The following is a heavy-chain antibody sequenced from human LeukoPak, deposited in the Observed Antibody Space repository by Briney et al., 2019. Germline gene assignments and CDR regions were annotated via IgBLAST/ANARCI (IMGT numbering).Heavy chain of an antibody. CDR3: AREREGIVVPAAPTYFDY. CDR2: IYTSGST. J-gene: IGHJ4*02. V-gene: IGHV4-4*07. D-gene: IGHD2-2*01. CDR1: GGSISSYY. Sequence: SETLSVTCTVSGGSISSYYWSWIRQPAGKGLEWIGRIYTSGSTNYNPSLKSRVTMSVDTSKNQFSLKLSSVTAADTAVYYCAREREGIVVPAAPTYFDYWGQGTLVTVSS.